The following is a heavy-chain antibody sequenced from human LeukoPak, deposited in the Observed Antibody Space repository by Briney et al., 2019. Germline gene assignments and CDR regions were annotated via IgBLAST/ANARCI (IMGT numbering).Heavy chain of an antibody. D-gene: IGHD3-22*01. CDR1: GGTFSSYA. J-gene: IGHJ4*02. CDR2: IIPIFGTA. Sequence: SVKVSCKASGGTFSSYAISWVRQAPGQGPEWMGGIIPIFGTANYAQKFQGRVTITADESTSTAYMELSSLRSEDTAVYYCASYYYDSSGYDYYFDYWGQGTLVTVSS. CDR3: ASYYYDSSGYDYYFDY. V-gene: IGHV1-69*01.